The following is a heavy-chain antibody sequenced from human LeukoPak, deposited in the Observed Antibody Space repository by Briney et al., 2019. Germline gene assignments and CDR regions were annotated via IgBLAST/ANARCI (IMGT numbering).Heavy chain of an antibody. J-gene: IGHJ4*02. V-gene: IGHV5-51*01. CDR2: IYPGDSDT. D-gene: IGHD3-9*01. CDR1: GYSFTSYW. CDR3: ARVGADYDILTGYDY. Sequence: GESLKISCKGSGYSFTSYWIGWVRQMPGKGLEWMGIIYPGDSDTRHSPSSQGQVTISADKSISTAYLQWSSLKASDTAMYYCARVGADYDILTGYDYWGQGTLVTVSS.